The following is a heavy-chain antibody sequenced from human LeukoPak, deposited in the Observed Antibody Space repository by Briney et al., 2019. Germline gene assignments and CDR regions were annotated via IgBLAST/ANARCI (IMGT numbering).Heavy chain of an antibody. D-gene: IGHD3-22*01. CDR1: GFTFSSYS. CDR2: ISSSSYI. J-gene: IGHJ6*03. V-gene: IGHV3-21*01. CDR3: ARESLVVVITTDYYYMDV. Sequence: GGSLRLSCAASGFTFSSYSMNWVRQAPGKGLEWVSSISSSSYIYYADSVKGRFTISRDNAKNSLYLQMNSLRAEDTAVYYCARESLVVVITTDYYYMDVWGKGTTVTVSS.